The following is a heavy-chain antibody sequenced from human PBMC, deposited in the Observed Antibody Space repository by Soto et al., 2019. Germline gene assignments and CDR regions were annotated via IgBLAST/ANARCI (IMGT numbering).Heavy chain of an antibody. J-gene: IGHJ4*02. V-gene: IGHV3-53*02. CDR1: GFTVSSNY. D-gene: IGHD2-2*01. Sequence: EVQLVETGGGLIQPGGSLRLSCAASGFTVSSNYMSWVRQAPGKGLEWVSVIYSGGSTYYADSVKGRFTISRDNSKNTLYLQMNSLRAEDTAVYYCASWGIVPAAMGARHYFDYWGQGTLVTVSS. CDR3: ASWGIVPAAMGARHYFDY. CDR2: IYSGGST.